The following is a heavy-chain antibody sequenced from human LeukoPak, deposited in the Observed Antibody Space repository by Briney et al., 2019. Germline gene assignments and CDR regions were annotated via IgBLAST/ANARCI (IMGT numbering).Heavy chain of an antibody. V-gene: IGHV3-30-3*01. CDR3: ARGITAIRAANWFDP. J-gene: IGHJ5*02. D-gene: IGHD2-21*02. CDR1: GFPFISYA. Sequence: GALILSCAGSGFPFISYAMHWVRQAPGTGLEGVAVISYYGSNKYYADSVKGRFTIARDNSKNTLYLQMNSLRAEDTAAYYCARGITAIRAANWFDPWGQGTLVTVSS. CDR2: ISYYGSNK.